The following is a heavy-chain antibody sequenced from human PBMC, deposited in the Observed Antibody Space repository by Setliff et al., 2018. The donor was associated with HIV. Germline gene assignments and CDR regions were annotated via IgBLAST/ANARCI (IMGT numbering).Heavy chain of an antibody. Sequence: SETLSLTCSVFGGPLSSYYWSWIRQPPGKGLEWIGYIHHSGTTNYNPSLKSRVTMSVDTSKKEFSLGLSSVTAADTAVYYCARTESGFCSSSSCLRYTDVWDKGTTVTVSS. CDR1: GGPLSSYY. CDR2: IHHSGTT. CDR3: ARTESGFCSSSSCLRYTDV. J-gene: IGHJ6*03. V-gene: IGHV4-59*01. D-gene: IGHD2-2*01.